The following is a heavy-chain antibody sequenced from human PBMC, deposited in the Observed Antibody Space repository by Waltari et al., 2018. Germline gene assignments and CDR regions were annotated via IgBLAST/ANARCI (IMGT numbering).Heavy chain of an antibody. CDR3: ATDPVGSRVYGSGIGY. V-gene: IGHV1-69-2*01. CDR1: GYPFTDYY. Sequence: EVRLVLSASEVQQPGATWQISVQVSGYPFTDYYVHWVQPAVGRGLESLGLVKLEDGKTTYAEKFQGRVTITADTSTDTGYMELSSLRSEETAVYYCATDPVGSRVYGSGIGYWGQGTLGTVSS. J-gene: IGHJ4*02. D-gene: IGHD3-10*01. CDR2: VKLEDGKT.